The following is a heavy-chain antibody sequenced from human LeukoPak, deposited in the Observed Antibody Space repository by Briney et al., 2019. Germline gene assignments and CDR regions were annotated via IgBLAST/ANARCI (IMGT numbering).Heavy chain of an antibody. D-gene: IGHD2-21*01. CDR1: GFNFSSYA. V-gene: IGHV3-23*01. CDR2: ISGSGGST. J-gene: IGHJ4*02. Sequence: PGGSLRLSCAASGFNFSSYAMSRVRQAPGRGLEWVSGISGSGGSTYYADSVKGRFTISRDNSKNTLYLQMNSLRAEDTAVYYCAKDRSVRVVVVILDYWGQGTLVTVSS. CDR3: AKDRSVRVVVVILDY.